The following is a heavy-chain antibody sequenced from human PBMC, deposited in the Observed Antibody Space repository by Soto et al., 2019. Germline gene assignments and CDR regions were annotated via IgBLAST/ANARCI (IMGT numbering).Heavy chain of an antibody. V-gene: IGHV1-69*13. D-gene: IGHD2-2*01. CDR3: AREILYCSSTSCYRTYYYYGMDV. Sequence: SVKVSCKASGGTFSSYAISWVRQAPGQGLEWMGGIIPIFGTANYAQKFQGRVTITADESTSTAYMELSSLRSEDTAVYYCAREILYCSSTSCYRTYYYYGMDVWG. CDR2: IIPIFGTA. J-gene: IGHJ6*02. CDR1: GGTFSSYA.